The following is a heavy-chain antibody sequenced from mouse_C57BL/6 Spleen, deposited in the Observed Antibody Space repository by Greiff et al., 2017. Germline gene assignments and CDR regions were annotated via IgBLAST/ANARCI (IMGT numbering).Heavy chain of an antibody. CDR3: ARNYGNYRGAWFAY. CDR2: IWGDGST. Sequence: VQLQESGPGLVAPSQSLSITCTVSGFSLTSYGVSWVRQPPGKGLEWLGVIWGDGSTNYHSALISRLSISKDNSKSQVFLKLNSLQTDDTATYYCARNYGNYRGAWFAYWGQGTLVTVSA. J-gene: IGHJ3*01. D-gene: IGHD2-1*01. V-gene: IGHV2-3*01. CDR1: GFSLTSYG.